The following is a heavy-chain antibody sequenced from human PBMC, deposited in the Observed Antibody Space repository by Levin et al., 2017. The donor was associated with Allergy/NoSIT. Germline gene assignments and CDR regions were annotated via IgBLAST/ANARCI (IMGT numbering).Heavy chain of an antibody. CDR3: ARDMGITAAAGD. CDR1: GPMFRSYA. V-gene: IGHV1-18*01. Sequence: ASVKVSCKASGPMFRSYAFSWVRQAPGKGLEWIAWISAYNDNTGYEQSVQGRVTLTTDRSATTVYMELRGLTSDDTAIYYCARDMGITAAAGDWGQGALVTVSS. D-gene: IGHD6-25*01. J-gene: IGHJ4*02. CDR2: ISAYNDNT.